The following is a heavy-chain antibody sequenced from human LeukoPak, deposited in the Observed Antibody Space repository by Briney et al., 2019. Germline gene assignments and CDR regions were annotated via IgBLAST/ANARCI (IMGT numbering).Heavy chain of an antibody. CDR1: GGTFSSYA. CDR3: ARAYDSSGYYYPDAFDI. V-gene: IGHV1-69*05. J-gene: IGHJ3*02. Sequence: SVKVSCKASGGTFSSYAISWVRQAPGQGLEWMGGIIPIFGTANYAQKFQGRVTITTDESTSTAYMELSSLRSEDTAVYYCARAYDSSGYYYPDAFDIWGQGTMVTVSS. D-gene: IGHD3-22*01. CDR2: IIPIFGTA.